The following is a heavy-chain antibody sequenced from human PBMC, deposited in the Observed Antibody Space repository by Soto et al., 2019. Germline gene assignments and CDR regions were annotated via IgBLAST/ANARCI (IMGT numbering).Heavy chain of an antibody. D-gene: IGHD4-4*01. Sequence: SETLSLTCAVFGGSFRTYYWSWIRQPPGKGLEWIGEIDHSGSTNYNPSLKSRVTISIDTSKNQFALKLSSVTAADTAVYYCARADSREFDYWGQGTLVTVSS. CDR1: GGSFRTYY. J-gene: IGHJ4*02. CDR3: ARADSREFDY. CDR2: IDHSGST. V-gene: IGHV4-34*01.